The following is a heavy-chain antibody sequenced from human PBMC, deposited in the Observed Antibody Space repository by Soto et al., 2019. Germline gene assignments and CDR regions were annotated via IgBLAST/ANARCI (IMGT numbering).Heavy chain of an antibody. V-gene: IGHV3-66*01. CDR3: ARAGARAETGTNDY. CDR2: VYSGGST. Sequence: SLRLPWSPSRLTVSSNYMSWVRQAPGKGLEWVSAVYSGGSTYYADSVKGRFSISRDNSKHTLYLQMNSLRAEATAVYYCARAGARAETGTNDYWGQGTLVTASS. J-gene: IGHJ4*02. D-gene: IGHD1-7*01. CDR1: RLTVSSNY.